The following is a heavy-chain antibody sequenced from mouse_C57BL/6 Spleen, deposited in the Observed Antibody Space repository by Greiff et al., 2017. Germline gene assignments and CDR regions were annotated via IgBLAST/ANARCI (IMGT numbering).Heavy chain of an antibody. CDR2: ISDGGSYT. J-gene: IGHJ3*01. CDR1: GFTFSSYA. V-gene: IGHV5-4*01. CDR3: ARERNYYAWFAY. D-gene: IGHD1-1*01. Sequence: EVKLVESGGGLVKPGGSLKLSCAASGFTFSSYAMSWVRQTPEKRLEWVATISDGGSYTYYPDNVKGRFTISRDNAKNNLYLQMSHLKSEDTAMYYCARERNYYAWFAYWGQGTLVTVSA.